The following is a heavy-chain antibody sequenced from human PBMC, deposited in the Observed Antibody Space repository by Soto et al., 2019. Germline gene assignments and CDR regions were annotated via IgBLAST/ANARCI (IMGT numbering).Heavy chain of an antibody. V-gene: IGHV3-33*01. Sequence: GGSLRLSCATSGFTFSNYCMHWVRQAPGKGMEWVAVKWFFASGGNEYYADSVKGRFAIYRDDSKQTAYPEMKSLRAEDTAVYYCGRDPYSGARYYVDLWGQGKQVTVSS. CDR2: KWFFASGGNE. D-gene: IGHD1-26*01. CDR3: GRDPYSGARYYVDL. CDR1: GFTFSNYC. J-gene: IGHJ4*02.